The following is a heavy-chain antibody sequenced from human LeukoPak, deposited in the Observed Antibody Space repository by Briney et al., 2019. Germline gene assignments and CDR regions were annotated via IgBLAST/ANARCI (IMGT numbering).Heavy chain of an antibody. D-gene: IGHD2-2*01. Sequence: SETLSLTCTVSGGSISSGSYYWSWIRQPAGKGLEWIGRIYTSGSTNYNPSLKSRVTISVDTSKNQFSLKLSSVTAADTAVYYCARDVRSCYGFGCWFDPWGQGTLVTVSS. CDR2: IYTSGST. J-gene: IGHJ5*02. CDR1: GGSISSGSYY. CDR3: ARDVRSCYGFGCWFDP. V-gene: IGHV4-61*02.